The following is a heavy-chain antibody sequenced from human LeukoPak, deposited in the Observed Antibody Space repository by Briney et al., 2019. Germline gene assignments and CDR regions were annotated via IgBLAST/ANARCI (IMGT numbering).Heavy chain of an antibody. CDR1: GYTCTSYA. D-gene: IGHD4-17*01. J-gene: IGHJ4*02. CDR2: INAGNGNT. V-gene: IGHV1-3*01. CDR3: ARPNYYGDYAQYYFDY. Sequence: ASVKVSCKASGYTCTSYAMHWVRQAPGQRLEWMGWINAGNGNTKYSQKFQGRVTITRDTSASTAYMELSSLRSEDTAVYYCARPNYYGDYAQYYFDYWGQGTLVTVSS.